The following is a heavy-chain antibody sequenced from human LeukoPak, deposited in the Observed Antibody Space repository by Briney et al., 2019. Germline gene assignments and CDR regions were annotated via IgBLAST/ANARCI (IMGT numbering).Heavy chain of an antibody. CDR2: ISGSGGTT. V-gene: IGHV3-23*01. CDR3: AKVTSMVAAQN. J-gene: IGHJ4*02. D-gene: IGHD2-15*01. CDR1: GFTFSSYA. Sequence: GGSLRLPCAASGFTFSSYAMSWVRQAPGKGLEWVSGISGSGGTTYYADSVKGRFTISRDNSKNTLYLQMNSLRAEDTAVYYCAKVTSMVAAQNWGQGILVTVSS.